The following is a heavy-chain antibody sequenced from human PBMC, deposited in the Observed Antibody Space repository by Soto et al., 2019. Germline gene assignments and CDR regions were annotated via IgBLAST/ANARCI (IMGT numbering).Heavy chain of an antibody. CDR3: AKDPYGGWDGNWFDP. Sequence: EVQLVESGGGLVQPGRSLRLSCAASGFTFDDYAMHWVRQAPGKGLECVSGISWNSGSIGYADSVKGRFTISRDNAKNSLYLQMNSLRAEDTALYYCAKDPYGGWDGNWFDPWGQGTLVTVSS. D-gene: IGHD4-17*01. CDR1: GFTFDDYA. J-gene: IGHJ5*02. V-gene: IGHV3-9*01. CDR2: ISWNSGSI.